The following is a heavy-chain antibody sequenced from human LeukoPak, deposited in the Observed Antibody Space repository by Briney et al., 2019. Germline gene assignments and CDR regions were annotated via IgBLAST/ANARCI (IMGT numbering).Heavy chain of an antibody. V-gene: IGHV4-59*01. CDR1: GGSFSSYY. J-gene: IGHJ5*02. CDR3: VRAVGPVVGYDSP. D-gene: IGHD5-12*01. CDR2: IYYSGST. Sequence: SETLSLTCTVSGGSFSSYYWSWIRQPPGKGLEWIGYIYYSGSTNYNLSLMSRVTISLDTSKNQFSLKLSSVTAADTAVYYCVRAVGPVVGYDSPWGQGPLVTVSS.